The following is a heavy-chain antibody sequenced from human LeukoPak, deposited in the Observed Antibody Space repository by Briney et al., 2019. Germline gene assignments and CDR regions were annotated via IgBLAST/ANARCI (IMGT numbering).Heavy chain of an antibody. J-gene: IGHJ4*02. CDR1: GGSISSYY. D-gene: IGHD3-10*01. V-gene: IGHV4-34*01. CDR2: INHSGST. Sequence: SETLSLTCTVSGGSISSYYWSWIRQPPGKGLEWIGEINHSGSTNYNPSLKSRVTISVDTSKNQFSLKLSSVTAADTAVYYCALLLDYWGQGTLVTVSS. CDR3: ALLLDY.